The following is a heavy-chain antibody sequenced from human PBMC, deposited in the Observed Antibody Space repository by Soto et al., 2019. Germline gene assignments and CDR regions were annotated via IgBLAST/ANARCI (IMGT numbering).Heavy chain of an antibody. V-gene: IGHV4-4*02. Sequence: PSETLSLTCAVSGCSISSSTFWGCVRQPPGKGLEWVGDISHSGSVNYNPSLKSRVTISIDKSKNQFSLKRNSVTAADTAVYYCARSFGWYAIDYWVQG. CDR1: GCSISSSTF. CDR3: ARSFGWYAIDY. CDR2: ISHSGSV. J-gene: IGHJ4*02. D-gene: IGHD6-19*01.